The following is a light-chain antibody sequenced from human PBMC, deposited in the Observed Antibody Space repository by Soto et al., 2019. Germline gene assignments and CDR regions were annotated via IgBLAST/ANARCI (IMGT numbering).Light chain of an antibody. CDR2: DVT. CDR3: CSYAGSYTLV. V-gene: IGLV2-11*01. J-gene: IGLJ2*01. CDR1: SSDIGDSNY. Sequence: QSALTQPRSVSGSPGQSVTISCTGTSSDIGDSNYVSWYQQHPGKAPKLLIYDVTSRPSGVPDRFSGSKSGNTASLTISGLHADDEADYFCCSYAGSYTLVFGGGTKVTVL.